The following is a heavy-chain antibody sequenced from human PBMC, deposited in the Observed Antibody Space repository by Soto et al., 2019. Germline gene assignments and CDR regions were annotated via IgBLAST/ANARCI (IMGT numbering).Heavy chain of an antibody. CDR2: INPNSGGT. CDR3: ARGNQFGVVIPPGDYYYGMDV. J-gene: IGHJ6*02. Sequence: ASVKVSCKASGYTFTGYYMHWVRQAPGQGLEWMGWINPNSGGTNYAQKFQGWVTMTRDTSISTAYMELSRLRSDDTAVYYCARGNQFGVVIPPGDYYYGMDVWGQGTTVTVSS. D-gene: IGHD3-3*01. V-gene: IGHV1-2*04. CDR1: GYTFTGYY.